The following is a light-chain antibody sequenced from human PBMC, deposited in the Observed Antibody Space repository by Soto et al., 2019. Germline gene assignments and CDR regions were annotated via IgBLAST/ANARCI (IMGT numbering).Light chain of an antibody. CDR1: QSVRRSY. Sequence: EIVLTQSPGTLSLSPGERATLSCRARQSVRRSYLAWYQQKPGQAPRLLIYGASSRATGIPDRFSGSGSGTDFTLTISRLEPEDFAVYYCQQYGSSPVTFGPGTKVDIK. V-gene: IGKV3-20*01. CDR2: GAS. J-gene: IGKJ3*01. CDR3: QQYGSSPVT.